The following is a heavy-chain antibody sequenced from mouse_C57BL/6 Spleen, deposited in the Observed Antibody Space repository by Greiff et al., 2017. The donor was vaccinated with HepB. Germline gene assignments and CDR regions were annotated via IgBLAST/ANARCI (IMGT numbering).Heavy chain of an antibody. D-gene: IGHD1-1*01. CDR2: IDPNSGGT. V-gene: IGHV1-72*01. CDR3: ARWSITTVVAYYAMDY. J-gene: IGHJ4*01. Sequence: VQLQQPGAELVKPGASVKLSCKASGYTFTSYWMHWVKQRPGRGLEWIGRIDPNSGGTKYNEKFKSKATLTVDKPSSTAYMQLSSLTSEDSAVYDCARWSITTVVAYYAMDYWGQGTSVTVSS. CDR1: GYTFTSYW.